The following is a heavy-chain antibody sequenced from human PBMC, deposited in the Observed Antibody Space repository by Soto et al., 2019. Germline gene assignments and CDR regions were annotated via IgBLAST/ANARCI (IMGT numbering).Heavy chain of an antibody. Sequence: PSATLSLTCTVSGGSISSYYWSWIRQPPGKGLEWIGYIYYSGSTNYNPSLKSRVTISVDTSKNQFSLKLSSVTAADTAVYYCARSESGYYYYYGMDVWGQGTTVTVSS. D-gene: IGHD3-10*01. CDR1: GGSISSYY. V-gene: IGHV4-59*01. CDR2: IYYSGST. J-gene: IGHJ6*02. CDR3: ARSESGYYYYYGMDV.